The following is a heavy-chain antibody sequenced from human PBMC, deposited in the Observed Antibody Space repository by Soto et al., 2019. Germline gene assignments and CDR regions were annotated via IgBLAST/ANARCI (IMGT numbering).Heavy chain of an antibody. CDR2: VSGSGGST. D-gene: IGHD2-2*01. J-gene: IGHJ6*02. CDR3: AKGPVVPAAKVRYYYYGMDV. CDR1: GFTFSSYA. Sequence: EVQLLESGGGLVQPGGSLRLSCAASGFTFSSYAMSWVRQAPGKGLEWVLAVSGSGGSTYYADYVKGRFTISRDISKNTLYLQMNSLRAEDTAVYYCAKGPVVPAAKVRYYYYGMDVWGQGTTVTVSS. V-gene: IGHV3-23*01.